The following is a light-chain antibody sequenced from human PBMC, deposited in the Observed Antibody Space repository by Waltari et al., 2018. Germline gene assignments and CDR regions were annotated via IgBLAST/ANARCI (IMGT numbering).Light chain of an antibody. CDR3: QQHYGTPRT. J-gene: IGKJ2*01. V-gene: IGKV4-1*01. CDR2: WAS. Sequence: DILMTQSPDSLAVSLGERATINCKSSQSVLYSSNNKNYLAWYQQKPGQPPKLIIYWASTRESGVPDRFSGSGSGTDFTLTISSLQAEDVAVYYCQQHYGTPRTFGQGTKLEIK. CDR1: QSVLYSSNNKNY.